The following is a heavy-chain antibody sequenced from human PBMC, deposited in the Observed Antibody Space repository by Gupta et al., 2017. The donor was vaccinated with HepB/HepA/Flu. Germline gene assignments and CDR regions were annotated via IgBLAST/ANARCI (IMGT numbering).Heavy chain of an antibody. CDR3: ARRYCADNVCYRGGLGS. CDR2: IYRGCGS. J-gene: IGHJ4*02. CDR1: GFSVSSNY. Sequence: EVQLVESGRGLIQPGGSLSLACAVSGFSVSSNYMSWVRQAPGKGLEGGLIIYRGCGSSYADSVKGRFTISRDNSKNMVFLHMNSLRAEDTAVYYCARRYCADNVCYRGGLGSWGQGTLVTVSS. D-gene: IGHD2-8*01. V-gene: IGHV3-53*01.